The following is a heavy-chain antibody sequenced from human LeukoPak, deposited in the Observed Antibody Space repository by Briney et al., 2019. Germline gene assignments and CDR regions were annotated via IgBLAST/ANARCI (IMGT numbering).Heavy chain of an antibody. CDR3: AKDPKRYCTSTRCLITVP. CDR1: GFTFSSYG. D-gene: IGHD2-2*01. J-gene: IGHJ5*02. CDR2: IWYDGNNK. Sequence: PGTSLRLSCAASGFTFSSYGMLWVRQAPGKGLEWVAVIWYDGNNKYHADSVRGRSTISRDNSKITLYLQMNSLRAEDTAVYYCAKDPKRYCTSTRCLITVPWGQRTLVTVSS. V-gene: IGHV3-33*06.